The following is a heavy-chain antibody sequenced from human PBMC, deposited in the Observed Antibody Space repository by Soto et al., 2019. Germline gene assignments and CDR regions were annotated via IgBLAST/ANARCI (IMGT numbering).Heavy chain of an antibody. V-gene: IGHV1-2*04. CDR2: INPNSGGT. D-gene: IGHD3-3*01. J-gene: IGHJ5*02. Sequence: GPSVKVSCKASGYTFTGYYMHWVRQAPGQGLEWMGWINPNSGGTNYAQKFQGWVTMTRDTSISTAYMELSRLRSDDTAVYYCARGGGPYDLRDWFDPWGQGTLVTVSS. CDR1: GYTFTGYY. CDR3: ARGGGPYDLRDWFDP.